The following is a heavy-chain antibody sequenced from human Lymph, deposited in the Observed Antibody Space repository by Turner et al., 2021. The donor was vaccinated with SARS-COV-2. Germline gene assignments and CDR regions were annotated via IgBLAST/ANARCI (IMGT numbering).Heavy chain of an antibody. CDR3: ARGLSGNYYFFDY. Sequence: QVQLVESGGGAVQPGRSLRLSCAASGFTFSNYAMHWVRQAPGKGLEWVALISYDGRNKYYADSVKGRFTISRDNSKNTLSLQMNSLRAEDTAVYYCARGLSGNYYFFDYWGQGTLVTVSS. CDR1: GFTFSNYA. D-gene: IGHD1-26*01. CDR2: ISYDGRNK. V-gene: IGHV3-30*04. J-gene: IGHJ4*02.